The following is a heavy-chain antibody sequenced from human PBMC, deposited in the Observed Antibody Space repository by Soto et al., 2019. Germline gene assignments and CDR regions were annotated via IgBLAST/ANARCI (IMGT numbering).Heavy chain of an antibody. D-gene: IGHD6-13*01. CDR2: INHSGST. J-gene: IGHJ2*01. V-gene: IGHV4-34*01. CDR3: ARATTVGIAAAGFPTNWYFDL. Sequence: SETLSLTCAVYGGSFSGYYWSWIRQPPGKGLEWIGEINHSGSTNYNPSLKSRVTISVDTSKNQFSLKLSSVTAADTAVYYCARATTVGIAAAGFPTNWYFDLWGRGTLVTVSS. CDR1: GGSFSGYY.